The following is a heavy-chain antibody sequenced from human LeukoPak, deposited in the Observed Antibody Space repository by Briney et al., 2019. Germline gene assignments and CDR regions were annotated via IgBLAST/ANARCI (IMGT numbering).Heavy chain of an antibody. CDR2: IYYSGST. V-gene: IGHV4-31*03. CDR3: ARDRSPRGAFDI. Sequence: PSETLSLTCTVSGGSISCGGYYWSWIRQHPGKGLEWIGYIYYSGSTYYNPSLKSRVTISVDTSKNQFSLKLSSVTAADTAVYYCARDRSPRGAFDIWGQGTMVTVSS. J-gene: IGHJ3*02. CDR1: GGSISCGGYY.